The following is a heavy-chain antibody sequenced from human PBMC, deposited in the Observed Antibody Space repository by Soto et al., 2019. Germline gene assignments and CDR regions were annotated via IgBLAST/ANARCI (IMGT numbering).Heavy chain of an antibody. V-gene: IGHV5-51*01. J-gene: IGHJ6*02. D-gene: IGHD1-26*01. CDR1: GYSFTSYW. CDR2: IYPGDSDT. Sequence: GESLKISCKGSGYSFTSYWIGWVRQMPGRGLEWMGIIYPGDSDTRYSPSFQGQVTISADKSISTAYLQWSSLKASDTAMYYCARQMRAIPPYYYYGMDVWGQGTTVTVSS. CDR3: ARQMRAIPPYYYYGMDV.